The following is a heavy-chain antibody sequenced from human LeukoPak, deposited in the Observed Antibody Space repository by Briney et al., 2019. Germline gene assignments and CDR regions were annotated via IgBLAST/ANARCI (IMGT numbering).Heavy chain of an antibody. CDR2: IYYSGST. CDR3: ARGVGSSWYYFDY. Sequence: SETLSLTCTGSGGSISSHYWSWLRQPPGKGLEWIGYIYYSGSTNYNPSLKSRVTISVDTSKNQFSLKLSSVTAADTAVYYCARGVGSSWYYFDYWGQGTLVTVSS. D-gene: IGHD6-13*01. J-gene: IGHJ4*02. V-gene: IGHV4-59*11. CDR1: GGSISSHY.